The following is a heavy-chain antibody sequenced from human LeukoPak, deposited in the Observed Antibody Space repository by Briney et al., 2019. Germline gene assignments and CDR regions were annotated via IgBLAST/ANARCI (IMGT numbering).Heavy chain of an antibody. J-gene: IGHJ6*03. V-gene: IGHV3-23*01. D-gene: IGHD2-15*01. CDR1: GITFSSYG. CDR3: AKNGDRGAYCTGGTCYPYFYYYMDV. CDR2: ISSTGGTT. Sequence: PGGSLRLSCEASGITFSSYGMGWVRQAPGKGLEWVSTISSTGGTTYYADSVKGRFTISRDNSKNSLYLQMNSLIDEDTAIYYCAKNGDRGAYCTGGTCYPYFYYYMDVWVKGTTVTI.